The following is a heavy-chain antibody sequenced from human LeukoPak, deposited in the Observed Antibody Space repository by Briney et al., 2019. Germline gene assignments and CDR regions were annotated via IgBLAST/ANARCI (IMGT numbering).Heavy chain of an antibody. Sequence: GGSLRLSCSASGFTFKSYTMAWVRQAPGKGLEWVAGISGNGVLTYYADSVKGRFTVSRDNSKNILHLQLNSLRAEDSAIYYCANSQGTIFGVVDYWGQGTLVTVSS. CDR2: ISGNGVLT. D-gene: IGHD3-3*01. V-gene: IGHV3-23*01. J-gene: IGHJ4*02. CDR3: ANSQGTIFGVVDY. CDR1: GFTFKSYT.